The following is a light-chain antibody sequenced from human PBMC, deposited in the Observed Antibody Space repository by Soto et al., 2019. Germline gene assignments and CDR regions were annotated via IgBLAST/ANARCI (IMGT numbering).Light chain of an antibody. V-gene: IGKV1-5*01. J-gene: IGKJ2*01. CDR2: DAS. CDR1: QRISNW. Sequence: DVQMTQSPSTLSASVGDRVTITCRASQRISNWLARYQQKPGKAPKLLIYDASSLESGVPSRFSGSGSGTEFPLTISSLQPDDYATYYCLQYNSYSPYTFGQGTQVEIK. CDR3: LQYNSYSPYT.